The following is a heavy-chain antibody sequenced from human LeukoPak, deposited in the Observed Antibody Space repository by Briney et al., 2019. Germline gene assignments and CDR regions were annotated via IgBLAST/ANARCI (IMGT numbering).Heavy chain of an antibody. CDR1: GFTFSSYS. J-gene: IGHJ6*02. D-gene: IGHD3-10*01. CDR2: ISSSSSYI. V-gene: IGHV3-21*01. Sequence: GGSLRLSCAASGFTFSSYSMNWVRQAPGKGLEWVSSISSSSSYIYYADSVKGRFTISRDNAKNSLYLQMNSLRAEGTAVYYCARENITMVRGVIYYYGMDVWGQGTTVTVSS. CDR3: ARENITMVRGVIYYYGMDV.